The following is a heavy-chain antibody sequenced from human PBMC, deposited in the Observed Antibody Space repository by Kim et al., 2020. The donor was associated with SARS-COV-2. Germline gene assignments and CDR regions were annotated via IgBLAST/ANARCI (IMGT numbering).Heavy chain of an antibody. J-gene: IGHJ4*02. Sequence: GGSLRLSCAASGFTFSSYSMNWVRQAPGKGLEWVSSISSSSSYIYYADSVKGRFTISRDNAKNSLYLQMNSLRAEDTAVYYCARGRTPMITFGGVIVDYYFDYWGQGTLVTVSS. CDR3: ARGRTPMITFGGVIVDYYFDY. D-gene: IGHD3-16*02. CDR2: ISSSSSYI. CDR1: GFTFSSYS. V-gene: IGHV3-21*01.